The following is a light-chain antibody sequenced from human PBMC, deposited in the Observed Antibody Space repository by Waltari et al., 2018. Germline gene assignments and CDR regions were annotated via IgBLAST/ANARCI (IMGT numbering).Light chain of an antibody. CDR2: WAS. Sequence: DIVMTHSPDSLAVSLGERATANCKSSQNILSNSNNKNYLSWYQQKPGQPPKLLIYWASIRQSGVPDRFSGSGSGTDFTLTISSLQAEDVAVYFCQQYYSTPQTFGQGTKVEIK. J-gene: IGKJ1*01. V-gene: IGKV4-1*01. CDR3: QQYYSTPQT. CDR1: QNILSNSNNKNY.